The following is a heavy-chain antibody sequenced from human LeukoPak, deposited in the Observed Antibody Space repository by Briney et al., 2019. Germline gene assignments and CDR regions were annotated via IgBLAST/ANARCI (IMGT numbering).Heavy chain of an antibody. CDR1: GFTFSSYW. V-gene: IGHV3-74*01. D-gene: IGHD6-13*01. Sequence: GGSLRLSCAASGFTFSSYWMHWVRQAPGKGLVWVSRINSSESSTTYADSVKGRFIISRDNAKNTLYLQMNSLRAEDTAVYYCARESLAAAATFDYWGQGTLVTVSS. J-gene: IGHJ4*02. CDR3: ARESLAAAATFDY. CDR2: INSSESST.